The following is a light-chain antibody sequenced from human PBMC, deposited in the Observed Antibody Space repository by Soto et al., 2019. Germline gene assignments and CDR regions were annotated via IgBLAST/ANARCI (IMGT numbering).Light chain of an antibody. CDR1: QRIDKY. J-gene: IGKJ4*01. CDR3: QQSFLTPYT. CDR2: GVS. Sequence: DIQMTQSPTPLSASVGDTVTISCRASQRIDKYLNWYQQIPGKAPKVLIFGVSSLHTGVPSRFSGSGSGTDFTLTITSLQVEDFAIYFCQQSFLTPYTFGGG. V-gene: IGKV1-39*01.